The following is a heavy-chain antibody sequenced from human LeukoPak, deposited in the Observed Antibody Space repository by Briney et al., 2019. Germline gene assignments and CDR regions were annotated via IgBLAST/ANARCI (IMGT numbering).Heavy chain of an antibody. CDR3: ARSLIVASEDY. CDR2: ISASGAVP. CDR1: GGTFVSIY. D-gene: IGHD3-22*01. Sequence: AGSLTLSCSASGGTFVSIYVAWTRQAPGKGLNYIALISASGAVPYYAESVKGRFTISRDNAKNSVSLQMNSLSADDTAVYYCARSLIVASEDYWGQGTLVTVSS. V-gene: IGHV3-11*04. J-gene: IGHJ4*02.